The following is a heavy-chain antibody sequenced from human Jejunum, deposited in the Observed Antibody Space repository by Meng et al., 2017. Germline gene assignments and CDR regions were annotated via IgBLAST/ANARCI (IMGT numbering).Heavy chain of an antibody. V-gene: IGHV3-74*01. CDR1: GFTINTYW. CDR3: GRGPKDGSGSYFPGDS. D-gene: IGHD3-22*01. CDR2: ISSDGRSA. Sequence: GESLKISCADSGFTINTYWMHWVRQAPGKGLVWVSRISSDGRSASYADSVKGRFTISRDNAKNTLYLQMNSLKAEDTAVYYCGRGPKDGSGSYFPGDSWGQGTLVTVSS. J-gene: IGHJ4*02.